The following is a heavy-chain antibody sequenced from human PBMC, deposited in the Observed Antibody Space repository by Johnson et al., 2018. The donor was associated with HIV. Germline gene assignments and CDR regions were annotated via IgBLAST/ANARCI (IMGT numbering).Heavy chain of an antibody. CDR3: AKVGATVVTPRGEAFDI. Sequence: VQLVESGGGLVQPGGSLRLSCAASGFTVSSNYMSWVRQAPGKGLEWVSVIYSGGSTYYADSVKGRFTISRDKSKNTLYLQMNSLRAEDKAVYYCAKVGATVVTPRGEAFDIWGQGAMVTVSS. CDR2: IYSGGST. V-gene: IGHV3-66*01. J-gene: IGHJ3*02. CDR1: GFTVSSNY. D-gene: IGHD4-23*01.